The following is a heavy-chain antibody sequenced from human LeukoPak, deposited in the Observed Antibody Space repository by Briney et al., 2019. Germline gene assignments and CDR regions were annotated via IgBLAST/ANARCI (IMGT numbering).Heavy chain of an antibody. CDR1: GFTFRSCA. CDR2: ISGRGGST. D-gene: IGHD4-17*01. CDR3: AKWADPLLYGDYLFDY. Sequence: GGSLRLSCAASGFTFRSCAMSWVRQAPGKGLGWVSAISGRGGSTYYADSGRGRLTISRDNSKNTLYLQMNSLRAEDTAVYSCAKWADPLLYGDYLFDYWGQGTLVTVSS. J-gene: IGHJ4*02. V-gene: IGHV3-23*01.